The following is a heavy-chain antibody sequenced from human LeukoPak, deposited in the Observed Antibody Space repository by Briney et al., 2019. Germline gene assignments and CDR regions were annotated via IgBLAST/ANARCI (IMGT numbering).Heavy chain of an antibody. Sequence: GGSLRLSCVVSGFTFSDYWMSWVRQAPGKGLEWVANIRQDGGEKHYVDSVKGRFTISRDNAKNSLYLQMNSLRAEDTAVYYCARDSGSWYVGYWGQGTLVTVSS. D-gene: IGHD6-13*01. J-gene: IGHJ4*02. V-gene: IGHV3-7*01. CDR2: IRQDGGEK. CDR1: GFTFSDYW. CDR3: ARDSGSWYVGY.